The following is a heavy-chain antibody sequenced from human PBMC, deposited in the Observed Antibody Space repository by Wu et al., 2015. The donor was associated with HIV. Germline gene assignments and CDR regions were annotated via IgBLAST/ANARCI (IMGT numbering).Heavy chain of an antibody. J-gene: IGHJ6*03. CDR2: INPHSGET. D-gene: IGHD1-1*01. CDR1: GYMFTDYY. CDR3: ARGWTMVQLPIATRYYYYMDV. V-gene: IGHV1-2*02. Sequence: QVQLVQSGAEMKKPGASVKVSCQASGYMFTDYYIHWVRQAPGQGLEWMAWINPHSGETHYAQKFQGRVTLTRDTSISTAYMDVSGLRSDDTALYYCARGWTMVQLPIATRYYYYMDVWGKETTVIVSS.